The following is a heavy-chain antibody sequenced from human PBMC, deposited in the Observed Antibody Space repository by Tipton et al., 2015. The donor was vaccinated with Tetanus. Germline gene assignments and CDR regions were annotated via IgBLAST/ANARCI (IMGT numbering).Heavy chain of an antibody. Sequence: TLSLTCTVSGGSISSPNYYWGWIRQPPGKGMEWIGSVYYSGSTYYNPSLKSRVTLSVDTSKNQFSMQLNSVTAADTAVYYCARGRDQYKSGNYWGQGTLSTVSS. V-gene: IGHV4-39*01. CDR2: VYYSGST. D-gene: IGHD5-24*01. CDR3: ARGRDQYKSGNY. CDR1: GGSISSPNYY. J-gene: IGHJ4*02.